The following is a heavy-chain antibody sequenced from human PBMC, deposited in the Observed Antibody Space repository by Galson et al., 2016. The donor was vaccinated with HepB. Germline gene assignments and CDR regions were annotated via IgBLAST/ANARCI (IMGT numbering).Heavy chain of an antibody. D-gene: IGHD2-15*01. Sequence: SLRLSCAASGFTFNNYAMTWVRQAPGKGLERVAGITDSGGITSHADSVKGRFTISRDNSKNTVYLQMNSLRAEDTAVYFCGKDGGAPRDWGQGTLVTVSS. CDR3: GKDGGAPRD. J-gene: IGHJ4*02. V-gene: IGHV3-23*01. CDR1: GFTFNNYA. CDR2: ITDSGGIT.